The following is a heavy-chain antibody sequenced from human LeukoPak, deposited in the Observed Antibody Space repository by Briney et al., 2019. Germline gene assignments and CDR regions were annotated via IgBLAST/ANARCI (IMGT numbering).Heavy chain of an antibody. D-gene: IGHD2/OR15-2a*01. CDR1: GGSISGAYY. CDR3: VREIVVGSTLWVDH. Sequence: SQTLSLTCSVSGGSISGAYYWSWIRQHPGKGPEYFGYIYYSGTTYYNPSRQSGVTISVDTSKNQFSLMLNSVTAAGRAVYYCVREIVVGSTLWVDHWGQGTQVTGSS. CDR2: IYYSGTT. J-gene: IGHJ5*02. V-gene: IGHV4-31*03.